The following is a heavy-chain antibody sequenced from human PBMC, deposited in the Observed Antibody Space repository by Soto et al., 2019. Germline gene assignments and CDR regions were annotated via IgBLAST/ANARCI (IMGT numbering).Heavy chain of an antibody. Sequence: EVQLLESGGGLVQPGGSLRLSCAVSGFTFSNYAMTWVRQAPGKGLEWVSTITATSAATYYADFAKGRFTVSRDNSENTLYLQMDSLRAEDTALYYYAKDGARTGYHRFDYWGQGTQVTVSS. V-gene: IGHV3-23*01. J-gene: IGHJ4*02. D-gene: IGHD3-9*01. CDR2: ITATSAAT. CDR3: AKDGARTGYHRFDY. CDR1: GFTFSNYA.